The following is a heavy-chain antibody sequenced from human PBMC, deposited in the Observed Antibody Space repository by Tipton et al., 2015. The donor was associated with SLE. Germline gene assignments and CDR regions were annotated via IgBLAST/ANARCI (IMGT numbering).Heavy chain of an antibody. D-gene: IGHD3-10*01. CDR2: ISSSSSYI. J-gene: IGHJ6*02. V-gene: IGHV3-21*03. Sequence: SLRLSCAASGFTFSSYWMSWVRQAPGKGLEWVSSISSSSSYIYYADSVKGRFTISRDNAKNSLYLQMNSLRAEDTAVYYCARSRVQGVMRSRWGMDVWGQGTTVTVSS. CDR1: GFTFSSYW. CDR3: ARSRVQGVMRSRWGMDV.